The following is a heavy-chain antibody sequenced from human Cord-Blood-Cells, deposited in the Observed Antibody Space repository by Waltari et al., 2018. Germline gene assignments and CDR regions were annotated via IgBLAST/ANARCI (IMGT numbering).Heavy chain of an antibody. CDR3: ARDYYGSGSDAFDI. Sequence: QVQLQESGPGLVKPSDPLCLTCTVSGYSISTGYYWGWVREPPGKGLDWIGSIYHSGSTYYNPSLKSRVTISVDTSKNQCSLKLSSVAAADAAVYYCARDYYGSGSDAFDIWGQGTMVTVSS. CDR1: GYSISTGYY. V-gene: IGHV4-38-2*02. J-gene: IGHJ3*02. CDR2: IYHSGST. D-gene: IGHD3-10*01.